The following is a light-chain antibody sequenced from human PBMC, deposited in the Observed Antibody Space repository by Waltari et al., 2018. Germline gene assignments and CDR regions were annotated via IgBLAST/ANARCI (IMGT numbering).Light chain of an antibody. J-gene: IGLJ2*01. CDR1: RSNIGTNT. V-gene: IGLV1-44*01. CDR2: SNN. Sequence: QSVLTQPPSASGTPGQGVTISCSGSRSNIGTNTLNWYQQLPGTAPKVLIYSNNQRPSGVPDRFSGSKSGTSASLAVSGLQSEDEGDYYCATWDDSLNGVVFGGGTKLTVL. CDR3: ATWDDSLNGVV.